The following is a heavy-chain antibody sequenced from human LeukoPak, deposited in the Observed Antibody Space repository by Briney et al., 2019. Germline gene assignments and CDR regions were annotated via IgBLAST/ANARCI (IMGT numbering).Heavy chain of an antibody. V-gene: IGHV1-2*02. CDR1: GYTFTVYY. D-gene: IGHD2-2*01. CDR2: INPNSGGT. Sequence: GASVTVSCKASGYTFTVYYMHWVRQAPGQGLEWMGWINPNSGGTNYAQKFQGRVTMTEDTSTDTAYMELSSLRSEDTAVYYCATLKMPSLTSSWGQGTLVTVSS. J-gene: IGHJ4*02. CDR3: ATLKMPSLTSS.